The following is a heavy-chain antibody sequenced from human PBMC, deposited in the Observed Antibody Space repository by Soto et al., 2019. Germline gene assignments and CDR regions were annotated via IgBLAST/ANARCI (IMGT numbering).Heavy chain of an antibody. V-gene: IGHV3-15*01. Sequence: GGSLRLSCAASGFTFSNAWMSWVRQAPGKGLEWVGRIKSKTDGGTADYAAPVKGRFTISRDDSKNTLYLQMNSLKTEDTAVYYCTTGNGGSYWDYWGQGTLVTVSS. J-gene: IGHJ4*02. CDR3: TTGNGGSYWDY. D-gene: IGHD1-26*01. CDR2: IKSKTDGGTA. CDR1: GFTFSNAW.